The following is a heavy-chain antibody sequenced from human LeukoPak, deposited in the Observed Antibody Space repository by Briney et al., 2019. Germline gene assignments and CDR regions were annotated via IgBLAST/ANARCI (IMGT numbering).Heavy chain of an antibody. Sequence: GLLRLSCAASGFTFSSYSMNWVRQAPGKGLEWVSYISSSGSTIYYADSVKGRFTISRDNAKNSLYLQMNSLRAEDTAVYYCAELGITMIGGVWGKGTTVTISS. V-gene: IGHV3-48*04. CDR1: GFTFSSYS. CDR3: AELGITMIGGV. D-gene: IGHD3-10*02. J-gene: IGHJ6*04. CDR2: ISSSGSTI.